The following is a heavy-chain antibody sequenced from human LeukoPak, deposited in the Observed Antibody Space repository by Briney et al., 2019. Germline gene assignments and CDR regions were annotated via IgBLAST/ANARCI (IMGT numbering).Heavy chain of an antibody. V-gene: IGHV3-23*01. Sequence: GGSLRLSCAASGFTLSTFAMIWVRQPPGKGLEWVSSIFPSGGEIHYADSVRGRFTISRDNSKSTLSLQMNSLRAEDTAVYYCARLGVQRASDYWGQGTLVTVSS. CDR1: GFTLSTFA. D-gene: IGHD2-8*02. J-gene: IGHJ4*02. CDR2: IFPSGGEI. CDR3: ARLGVQRASDY.